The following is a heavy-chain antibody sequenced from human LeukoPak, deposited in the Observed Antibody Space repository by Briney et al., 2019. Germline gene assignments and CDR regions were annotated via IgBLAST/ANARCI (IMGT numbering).Heavy chain of an antibody. CDR1: GGSFSSSSYY. D-gene: IGHD3-22*01. CDR2: IYHSGST. J-gene: IGHJ4*02. CDR3: ARVGLTYYDSSGYRTFDY. Sequence: SQTLSLTCTVSGGSFSSSSYYWGWIRQPPGKGLEWIGEIYHSGSTNYNPSLKSRVTISVDKSKNQFSLKLSSVTAADTAVYYCARVGLTYYDSSGYRTFDYWGQGTLVTVSS. V-gene: IGHV4-39*07.